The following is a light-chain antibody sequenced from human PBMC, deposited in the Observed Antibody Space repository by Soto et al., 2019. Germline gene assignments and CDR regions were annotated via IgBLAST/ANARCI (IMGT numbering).Light chain of an antibody. CDR3: QQFDTPYS. CDR1: QSVSSSY. Sequence: EIVLRQSPGTLSLSPGERATLSCRASQSVSSSYLAWYQQKPGQAPRLLIYGASNRATGIPDRFSGSGSGTDFTLTVSRLEPEDFAVYYCQQFDTPYSFGQGTKLEI. V-gene: IGKV3-20*01. J-gene: IGKJ2*01. CDR2: GAS.